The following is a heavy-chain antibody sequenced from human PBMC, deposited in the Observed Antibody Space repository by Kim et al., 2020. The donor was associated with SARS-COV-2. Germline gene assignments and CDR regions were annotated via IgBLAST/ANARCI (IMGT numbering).Heavy chain of an antibody. J-gene: IGHJ6*02. V-gene: IGHV3-21*01. Sequence: GGSLSLSCAASGFTFSSYSMNWVRQAPGKGLEWVSSISSSSSYIYYADSVKGRFTISRDNAKNSLYLQMNSLRAEDTAVYYCARGVTSGTYYDILTGYYRNYYYYGMDVWGQGTTVTVSS. CDR1: GFTFSSYS. CDR2: ISSSSSYI. CDR3: ARGVTSGTYYDILTGYYRNYYYYGMDV. D-gene: IGHD3-9*01.